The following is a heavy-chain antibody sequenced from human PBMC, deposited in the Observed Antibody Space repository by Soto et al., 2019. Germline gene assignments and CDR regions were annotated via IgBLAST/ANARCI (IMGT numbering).Heavy chain of an antibody. D-gene: IGHD1-7*01. V-gene: IGHV4-61*01. Sequence: SETLSLTCTVSGGSVSSGSYYRSWIRQPPGKGLEWIGYIYYSGSTNYNPSLKSRVTISVDTSKNQFSLKLSSVTAADTAVYYCARVSLELRFFDPWGQGTLVTVSS. CDR3: ARVSLELRFFDP. CDR1: GGSVSSGSYY. CDR2: IYYSGST. J-gene: IGHJ5*02.